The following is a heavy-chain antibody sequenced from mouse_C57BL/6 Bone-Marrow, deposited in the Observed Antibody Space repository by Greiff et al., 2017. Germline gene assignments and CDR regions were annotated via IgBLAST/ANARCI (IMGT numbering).Heavy chain of an antibody. CDR3: ARGTMVTTSYY. V-gene: IGHV1-80*01. CDR1: GYAFSSYW. Sequence: VQLQQSGAELVKPGASVKISCKASGYAFSSYWMNWVKQRPGKGLEWIGQIYPGDGDTNYNGKFKGKATLTADKSSSTAYMQLSSLTSEDSAVYFCARGTMVTTSYYWGQGTTLTVSS. D-gene: IGHD2-2*01. J-gene: IGHJ2*01. CDR2: IYPGDGDT.